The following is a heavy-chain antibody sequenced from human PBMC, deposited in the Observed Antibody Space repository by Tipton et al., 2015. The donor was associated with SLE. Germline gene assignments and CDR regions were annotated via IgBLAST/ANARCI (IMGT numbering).Heavy chain of an antibody. D-gene: IGHD3-22*01. CDR2: INQNGDET. CDR3: AKDGVRGNYGDGYYDS. Sequence: SLRLSCAASGFTFSSSWMNWVRLAPGKGLEWVANINQNGDETRYVDSVRGRFTVSRDNAGKSLYLQMNNLRVDDTAVYYCAKDGVRGNYGDGYYDSWGQGTLVTVSS. V-gene: IGHV3-7*03. J-gene: IGHJ1*01. CDR1: GFTFSSSW.